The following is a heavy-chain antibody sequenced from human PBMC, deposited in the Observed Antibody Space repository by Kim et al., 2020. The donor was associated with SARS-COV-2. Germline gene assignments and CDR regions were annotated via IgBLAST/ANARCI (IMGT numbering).Heavy chain of an antibody. Sequence: ASVKVSCKTSGYPFTSYDMHWARQAPGQGLEWMGWINPDNGEAAYAQRFKGRVTLTRDTSISTAYLELSSLRSDDTAVYYCARGGSSGYYRWSDPWAQG. V-gene: IGHV1-2*02. CDR1: GYPFTSYD. CDR3: ARGGSSGYYRWSDP. J-gene: IGHJ5*02. D-gene: IGHD6-19*01. CDR2: INPDNGEA.